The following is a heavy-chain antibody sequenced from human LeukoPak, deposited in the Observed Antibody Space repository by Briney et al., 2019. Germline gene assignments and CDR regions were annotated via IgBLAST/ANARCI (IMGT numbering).Heavy chain of an antibody. Sequence: SVKVSCKASGGTFSSYAISWVRQAPGQGLEWMGRIIPIFGTANYAQKFQGRVTITTDESTSTAYMELSSLRSEDAAVYYCARWHCSSTSCYPYFDYWGQGTLVTVSS. D-gene: IGHD2-2*01. CDR2: IIPIFGTA. V-gene: IGHV1-69*05. J-gene: IGHJ4*02. CDR1: GGTFSSYA. CDR3: ARWHCSSTSCYPYFDY.